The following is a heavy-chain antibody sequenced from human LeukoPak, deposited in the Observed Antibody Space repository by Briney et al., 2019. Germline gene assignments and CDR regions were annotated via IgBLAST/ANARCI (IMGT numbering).Heavy chain of an antibody. CDR1: GFSFSSYG. J-gene: IGHJ4*02. D-gene: IGHD6-13*01. Sequence: GGSLRLSCAASGFSFSSYGMHWVRQAPGKGLEWVAFIRYDGNVKHYADSVKGLFTISRDKSKNTLFLQMNSLRGEDTAVYYCAKGGSSSWDYFDYWGQGTPVTVSS. CDR2: IRYDGNVK. V-gene: IGHV3-30*02. CDR3: AKGGSSSWDYFDY.